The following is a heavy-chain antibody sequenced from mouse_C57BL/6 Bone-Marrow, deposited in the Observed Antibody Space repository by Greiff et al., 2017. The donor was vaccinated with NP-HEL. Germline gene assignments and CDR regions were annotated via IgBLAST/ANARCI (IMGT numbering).Heavy chain of an antibody. CDR3: ERGGGYYGSPFAY. CDR2: ISYDGSN. J-gene: IGHJ3*01. CDR1: GNSITSGYY. Sequence: EVQLQQSGPGLVKPSQSLSLTCSVTGNSITSGYYWNWIRQFPGNKLEWMGYISYDGSNNYNPSLKNRISITRDTSKNQFFLKLKSVTTEETATYYCERGGGYYGSPFAYWGQGTLVTVSA. V-gene: IGHV3-6*01. D-gene: IGHD1-1*01.